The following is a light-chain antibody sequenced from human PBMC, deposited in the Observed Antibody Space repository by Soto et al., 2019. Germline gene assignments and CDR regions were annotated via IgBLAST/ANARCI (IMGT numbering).Light chain of an antibody. CDR1: QGISSY. V-gene: IGKV1-16*02. J-gene: IGKJ4*01. CDR3: LQYNSYPLT. Sequence: DIQMTQSPSSLSASVGDRVTITCRASQGISSYLAWFQQKPGKAPKSLIYGASTLQSGVPSKFSRSASGTDFTLTISSLQPEDSATYYCLQYNSYPLTFGGGTKVEI. CDR2: GAS.